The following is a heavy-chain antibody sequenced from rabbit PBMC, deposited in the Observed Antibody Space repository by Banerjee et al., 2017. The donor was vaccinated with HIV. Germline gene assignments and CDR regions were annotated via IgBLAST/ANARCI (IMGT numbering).Heavy chain of an antibody. J-gene: IGHJ4*01. D-gene: IGHD3-1*01. CDR3: AREGSYSAMFDL. V-gene: IGHV1S45*01. CDR1: GFDFSSNA. CDR2: IDGGSSGNT. Sequence: QEQLVESGGGLGQPEGSLTLTCKASGFDFSSNAMCWVRQAPGKGLEWIACIDGGSSGNTYYASWAKGRFTISKTSSTTVTLQMTSLTAADTATYFCAREGSYSAMFDLWGPGTLVTVS.